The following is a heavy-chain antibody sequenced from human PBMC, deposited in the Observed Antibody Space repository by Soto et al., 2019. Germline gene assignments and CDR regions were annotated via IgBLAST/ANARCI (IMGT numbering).Heavy chain of an antibody. CDR2: ISTSVSTI. D-gene: IGHD2-15*01. CDR3: AAFKFRPIWYEY. CDR1: GFTFTDYY. Sequence: GSLRLSCATSGFTFTDYYMTWIRQAPGKGLEWLSYISTSVSTIFYADSVKGRFTISRDNAKNSLYLQMNSLRPEDTALYFCAAFKFRPIWYEYWGQGTLVIVSA. J-gene: IGHJ4*02. V-gene: IGHV3-11*01.